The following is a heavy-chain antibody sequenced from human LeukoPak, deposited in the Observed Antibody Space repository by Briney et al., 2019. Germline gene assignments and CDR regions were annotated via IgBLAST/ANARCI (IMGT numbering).Heavy chain of an antibody. CDR2: IYHSGST. CDR1: GGSISSGSYY. J-gene: IGHJ5*02. D-gene: IGHD1-14*01. V-gene: IGHV4-39*01. CDR3: AGQISRRFDP. Sequence: SQTLSLTCTVSGGSISSGSYYWGWIRQPPGEGLEWIGSIYHSGSTYYNPSLKSRVTISVDTSKNQFSLKLSSVTAADTAVYYCAGQISRRFDPWGQGTLVTVSS.